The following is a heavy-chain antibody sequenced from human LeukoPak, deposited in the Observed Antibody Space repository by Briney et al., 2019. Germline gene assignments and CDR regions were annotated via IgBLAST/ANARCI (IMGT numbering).Heavy chain of an antibody. V-gene: IGHV4-59*12. CDR2: IYYSGST. CDR3: ARGGYYYDSSGSMDV. J-gene: IGHJ6*02. Sequence: SETLSLTCTVSGGSISSYYWSWIRQPPGKGLEWIGYIYYSGSTNYNPSLKSRVTISVDRSKNQFSLKLSSVTAADTAVYYCARGGYYYDSSGSMDVWGQGTTVTVSS. D-gene: IGHD3-22*01. CDR1: GGSISSYY.